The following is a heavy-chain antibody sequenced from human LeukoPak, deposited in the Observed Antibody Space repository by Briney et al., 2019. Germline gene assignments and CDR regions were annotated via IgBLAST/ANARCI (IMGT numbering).Heavy chain of an antibody. Sequence: ASVKVSCKVSRYTLTELSMHWVRQAPGKGLEWMGGFDPEDGETIYAQKFQGRVTMTEDTSTDTAYMELSSLRSEDTAVYYCARVIVAGNAFDIWGQGTMVTVSS. CDR1: RYTLTELS. J-gene: IGHJ3*02. V-gene: IGHV1-24*01. D-gene: IGHD2-21*01. CDR3: ARVIVAGNAFDI. CDR2: FDPEDGET.